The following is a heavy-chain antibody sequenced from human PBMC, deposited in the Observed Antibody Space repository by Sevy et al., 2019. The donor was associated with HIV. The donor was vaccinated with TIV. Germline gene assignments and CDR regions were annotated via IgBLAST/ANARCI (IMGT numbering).Heavy chain of an antibody. Sequence: SQSLSLTCAISGDSVSSNNAARNWIRQSPSRGLEWLGRTFYRSNWYNDYAVSVKGRITINPDTSKNQLSLQMTSVTREDTAVYYCARDGLTYGGMDVWGQGTTVTVSS. CDR3: ARDGLTYGGMDV. CDR2: TFYRSNWYN. D-gene: IGHD1-20*01. CDR1: GDSVSSNNAA. V-gene: IGHV6-1*01. J-gene: IGHJ6*02.